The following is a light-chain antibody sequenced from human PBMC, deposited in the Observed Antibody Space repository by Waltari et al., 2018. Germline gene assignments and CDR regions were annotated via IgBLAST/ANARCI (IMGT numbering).Light chain of an antibody. J-gene: IGLJ2*01. CDR2: DKK. Sequence: YLQGPRATPKPLIFDKKQRPSGIPDRFSASKSGTSATLGITGLRIWDGADYYCATWDNSLREVVFGGGTKLTVL. V-gene: IGLV1-51*01. CDR3: ATWDNSLREVV.